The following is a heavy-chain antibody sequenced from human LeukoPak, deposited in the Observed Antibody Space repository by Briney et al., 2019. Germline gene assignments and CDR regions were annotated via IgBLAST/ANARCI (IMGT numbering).Heavy chain of an antibody. V-gene: IGHV3-23*01. D-gene: IGHD2-2*02. Sequence: GGSLRLSCAASGFTFRTYAMSWVRQAPGKGLEWVSGISDSGDGTYYAESGKGRFTISRDNSKNTVFLQMNSLRADDTAKYYCAKDKAPDSWHTPSDFWGQGTLVTVSS. CDR1: GFTFRTYA. CDR3: AKDKAPDSWHTPSDF. J-gene: IGHJ4*02. CDR2: ISDSGDGT.